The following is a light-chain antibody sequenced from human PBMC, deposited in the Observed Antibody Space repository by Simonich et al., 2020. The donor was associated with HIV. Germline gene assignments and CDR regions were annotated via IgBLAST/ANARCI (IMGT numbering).Light chain of an antibody. J-gene: IGKJ4*01. V-gene: IGKV1-5*03. Sequence: DIQLTQSPSTLSASVGDRVTITCRASQSISSWLAWYQQKPGKAPKLLIYKASTLESGVPSRFSGSGSRTEFTLTISSLQPDDSATYYCQQYNTYSLTFGGGTKVEIE. CDR1: QSISSW. CDR2: KAS. CDR3: QQYNTYSLT.